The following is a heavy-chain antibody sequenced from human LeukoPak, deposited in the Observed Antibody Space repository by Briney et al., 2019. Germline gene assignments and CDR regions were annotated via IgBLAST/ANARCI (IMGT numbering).Heavy chain of an antibody. CDR1: GFTFSGHW. CDR3: ARYHDFFSGYWSLYS. J-gene: IGHJ4*02. CDR2: INYGGART. Sequence: GGSLRLSCVASGFTFSGHWVHWVRQAPGKGLEWVSRINYGGARTDYADSVKGRFIISRDNAKNTLYLQMNSLRPEDTAVYHCARYHDFFSGYWSLYSWGQGTLVTVSS. D-gene: IGHD3-3*01. V-gene: IGHV3-74*01.